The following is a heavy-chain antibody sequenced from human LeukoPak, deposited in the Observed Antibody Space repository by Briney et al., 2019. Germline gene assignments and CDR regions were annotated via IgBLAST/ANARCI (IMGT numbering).Heavy chain of an antibody. CDR2: INPNSGGT. V-gene: IGHV1-2*06. J-gene: IGHJ4*02. Sequence: ASVKVSCKPSGYTFTRYYMHWVSQAPGHGLGLMGRINPNSGGTNYAQKFQGGVTMTRDTSISTAYMELSRLRSDDTAVYYCARDGQAGDYWGQGTLVTVSS. CDR1: GYTFTRYY. CDR3: ARDGQAGDY.